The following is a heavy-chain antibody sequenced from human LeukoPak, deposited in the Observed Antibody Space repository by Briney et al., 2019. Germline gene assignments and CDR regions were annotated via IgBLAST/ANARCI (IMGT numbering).Heavy chain of an antibody. D-gene: IGHD4-17*01. CDR3: ARVRVPDYGDYVVYYYYMDV. CDR1: GGSISSSSYY. CDR2: IYYSGST. V-gene: IGHV4-39*07. Sequence: SETLSLTCTVSGGSISSSSYYWGWIRQPPGKGLEWIGSIYYSGSTYYNPSLKSRVTISVDTSKNQFSLKLSSVTAADTAVYYCARVRVPDYGDYVVYYYYMDVWGKGTTVTASS. J-gene: IGHJ6*03.